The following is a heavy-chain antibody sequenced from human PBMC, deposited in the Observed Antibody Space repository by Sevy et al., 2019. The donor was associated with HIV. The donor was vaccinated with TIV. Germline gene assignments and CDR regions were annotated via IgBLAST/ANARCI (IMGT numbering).Heavy chain of an antibody. J-gene: IGHJ5*02. V-gene: IGHV3-30-3*01. Sequence: GGSLRLSCAASEFTFSSYAMHWVRQAPGKGLEWVAVISYDGSNKYYADSVKGRFTISRDNSKNTLYLQMNSLRAEDTAVYYCARDRWQTWGQGTLVTVSS. D-gene: IGHD3-16*02. CDR3: ARDRWQT. CDR2: ISYDGSNK. CDR1: EFTFSSYA.